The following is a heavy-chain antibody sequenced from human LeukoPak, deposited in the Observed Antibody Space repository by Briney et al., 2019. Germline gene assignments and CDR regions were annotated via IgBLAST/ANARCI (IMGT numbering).Heavy chain of an antibody. CDR3: ARWDGYGDY. D-gene: IGHD5-24*01. J-gene: IGHJ4*02. Sequence: GGSLRLSCEASGFTFSSYGITWVRQAPGKGLEWVSGISGGSDTTHYAASVKGRFTISRDNSKNTLYLQMNSLRAEDTAVYYCARWDGYGDYWGQGTLVTVSS. CDR2: ISGGSDTT. V-gene: IGHV3-23*01. CDR1: GFTFSSYG.